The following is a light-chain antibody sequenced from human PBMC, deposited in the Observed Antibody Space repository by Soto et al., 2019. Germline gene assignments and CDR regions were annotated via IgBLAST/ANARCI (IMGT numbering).Light chain of an antibody. CDR1: QSVDSTY. CDR2: GAS. J-gene: IGKJ1*01. Sequence: EIVLTQSPGTLSLSPGERATLSCRVSQSVDSTYLAWYQQKPGQAPRLLIYGASSRATGIPDRFSGSGSGTDFTLTISRLEPEDFAVYYCQQYGRSPRTFGQGTRVEI. CDR3: QQYGRSPRT. V-gene: IGKV3-20*01.